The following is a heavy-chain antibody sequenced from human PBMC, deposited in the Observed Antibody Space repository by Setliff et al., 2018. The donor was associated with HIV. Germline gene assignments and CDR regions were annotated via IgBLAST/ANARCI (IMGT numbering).Heavy chain of an antibody. V-gene: IGHV1-69*13. Sequence: SVKVSCKASGYSFTTYAISWVRQAPGQGLEWMGGIIPLFGTANYAQKFQGRVTITADDSTSTAYMEVSSLRSDDTAVYYCAREGSPIYYFDYWSQGTLVTVSS. D-gene: IGHD3-10*01. J-gene: IGHJ4*02. CDR2: IIPLFGTA. CDR3: AREGSPIYYFDY. CDR1: GYSFTTYA.